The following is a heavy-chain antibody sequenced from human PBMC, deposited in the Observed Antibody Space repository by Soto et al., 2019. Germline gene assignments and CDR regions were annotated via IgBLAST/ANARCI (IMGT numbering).Heavy chain of an antibody. CDR2: IIPILGIA. J-gene: IGHJ5*02. Sequence: SVKVSCKASGGTFSSYTISWVRQAPGQGLEWMGGIIPILGIANYAQKFQGRVTITADKSTSTAYMELSSLRSEDTAVYYCARGPFTTVDNWFDPWGQGTLVTVSS. CDR3: ARGPFTTVDNWFDP. D-gene: IGHD4-17*01. V-gene: IGHV1-69*10. CDR1: GGTFSSYT.